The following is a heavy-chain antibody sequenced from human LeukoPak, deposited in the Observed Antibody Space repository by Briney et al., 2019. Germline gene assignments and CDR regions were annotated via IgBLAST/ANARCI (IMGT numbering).Heavy chain of an antibody. J-gene: IGHJ4*02. CDR2: IRNSTNTI. D-gene: IGHD3-3*01. Sequence: GGSLRLSCAASGFTFSNYIMNWVRQTPGKGLEWISFIRNSTNTIYYADSVKGRFTISRDNAKNSLYLQMNSLRAEDTAVYYCANQRFLEWLEDYWGQGTLVTVSS. CDR3: ANQRFLEWLEDY. V-gene: IGHV3-48*04. CDR1: GFTFSNYI.